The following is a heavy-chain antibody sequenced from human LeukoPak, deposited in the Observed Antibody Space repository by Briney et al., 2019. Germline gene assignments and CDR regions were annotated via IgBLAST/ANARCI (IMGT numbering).Heavy chain of an antibody. CDR3: ARARGDYGDYRGPKDY. CDR1: GFTFSSYW. D-gene: IGHD4-17*01. V-gene: IGHV3-7*04. Sequence: GGSLRLSCAASGFTFSSYWMSWVRQAPGKGLEWVANIKQDGSEKYYVDSVKGRFTISRDNAKNSLYLQMNSLRAEDTAVYFCARARGDYGDYRGPKDYWGQGTLVTVSS. J-gene: IGHJ4*02. CDR2: IKQDGSEK.